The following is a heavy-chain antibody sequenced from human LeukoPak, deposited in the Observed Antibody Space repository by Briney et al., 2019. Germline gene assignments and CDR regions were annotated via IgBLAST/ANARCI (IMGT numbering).Heavy chain of an antibody. Sequence: XAAXXFTXXXYSMNWVRQAPGKGLEWVSSISSSSSYIYYADSVKGRFTISRDNAKNSLYMQMNSLRAEDTAVYYCARGSYDSSGYAAGFDYWGQGALVTVSS. J-gene: IGHJ4*02. D-gene: IGHD3-22*01. CDR1: XFTXXXYS. CDR2: ISSSSSYI. CDR3: ARGSYDSSGYAAGFDY. V-gene: IGHV3-21*01.